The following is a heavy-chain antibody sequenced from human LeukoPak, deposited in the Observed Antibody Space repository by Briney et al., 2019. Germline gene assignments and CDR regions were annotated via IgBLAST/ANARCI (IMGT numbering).Heavy chain of an antibody. Sequence: ASVKVSCKASGYTFTGYCMHWVRQAPGQGLEWMGWINPNSGGTNYAQKFQGRVTMTRDTSISTAYMELSRLRSDDTAVYYCARDLIVRAAAKSGLGYWGQGTLVTVSS. CDR3: ARDLIVRAAAKSGLGY. CDR1: GYTFTGYC. D-gene: IGHD6-13*01. CDR2: INPNSGGT. J-gene: IGHJ4*02. V-gene: IGHV1-2*02.